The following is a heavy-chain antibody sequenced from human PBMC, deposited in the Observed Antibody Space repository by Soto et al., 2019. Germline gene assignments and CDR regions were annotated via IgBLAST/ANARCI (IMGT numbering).Heavy chain of an antibody. V-gene: IGHV1-18*01. CDR2: ISAYNGNT. CDR1: GYTFTSYG. Sequence: ASVKVSCKASGYTFTSYGISWVRQAPGQGLEWMGWISAYNGNTNYAQKLQGRVTMTTDTSTSTAYMELRSLRSDDTAVYYRASSSSSWETNNWFDPWGQGTLVTVSS. D-gene: IGHD6-13*01. CDR3: ASSSSSWETNNWFDP. J-gene: IGHJ5*02.